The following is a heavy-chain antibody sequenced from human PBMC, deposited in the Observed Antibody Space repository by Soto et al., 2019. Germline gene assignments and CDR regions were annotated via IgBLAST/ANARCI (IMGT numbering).Heavy chain of an antibody. V-gene: IGHV3-30*18. D-gene: IGHD3-22*01. J-gene: IGHJ1*01. CDR2: ISYDGSNK. CDR3: EKEPTSYDSSGYWYFQH. CDR1: GFTFSSYG. Sequence: QVQLVESGGGVVQPGRSLSLSCAASGFTFSSYGMPWVRQAPGKGLEGVAVISYDGSNKYYADSVKGRFTISRDNSKNTLYLQMKSLRAEYTAVYYCEKEPTSYDSSGYWYFQHWGQGTLVTVSS.